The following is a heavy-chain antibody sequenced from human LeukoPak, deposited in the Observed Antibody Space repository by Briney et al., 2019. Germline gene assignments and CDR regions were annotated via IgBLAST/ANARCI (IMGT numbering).Heavy chain of an antibody. CDR3: ARVQKSNSGYYYLADP. CDR1: GDSVISGDYR. V-gene: IGHV4-30-4*01. D-gene: IGHD3-22*01. CDR2: TYFTGST. Sequence: KSSETLSLTCTVSGDSVISGDYRWTWIRQPPGKGLEWIGYTYFTGSTYFNPSLKRRVAISIDTSKNQFSLQLTSVTVADTAVYYCARVQKSNSGYYYLADPWGPGTLVPVSS. J-gene: IGHJ5*02.